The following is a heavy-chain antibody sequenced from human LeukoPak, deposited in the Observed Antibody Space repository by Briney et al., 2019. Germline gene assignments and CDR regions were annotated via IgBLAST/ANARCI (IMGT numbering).Heavy chain of an antibody. CDR2: IEGNGNNI. D-gene: IGHD2-2*01. CDR1: GFTFSTYW. J-gene: IGHJ6*03. CDR3: AKDYRDCSSTSCYYYYYMDV. Sequence: PGGSLRLSCAASGFTFSTYWMHWVRQAPGKGLEWVSQIEGNGNNIRYADSVRGRFTISRDNGKNTLYLQMNSLRAEDTAVYYCAKDYRDCSSTSCYYYYYMDVWGKGTTVTVSS. V-gene: IGHV3-74*01.